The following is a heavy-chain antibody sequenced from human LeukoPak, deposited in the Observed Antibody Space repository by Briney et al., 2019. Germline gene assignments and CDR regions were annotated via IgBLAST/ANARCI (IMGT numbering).Heavy chain of an antibody. CDR2: IYYSGST. V-gene: IGHV4-59*08. CDR1: GGSISSYY. Sequence: SETLSPTCTVSGGSISSYYWSWIRQPPGKGLEWIGYIYYSGSTNYNPSLKSRVTISVDTSKNQFSLKLSSVTAADTAVYYCARHGGPGDYGDYGDYFDYWGQGTLVTVSS. CDR3: ARHGGPGDYGDYGDYFDY. D-gene: IGHD4-17*01. J-gene: IGHJ4*02.